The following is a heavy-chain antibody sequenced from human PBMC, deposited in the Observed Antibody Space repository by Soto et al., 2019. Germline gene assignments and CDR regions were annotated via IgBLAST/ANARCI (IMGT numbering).Heavy chain of an antibody. CDR3: AIYCSSTSCYNDY. CDR1: GGSFSGYY. V-gene: IGHV4-34*01. J-gene: IGHJ4*02. D-gene: IGHD2-2*02. CDR2: INHSGST. Sequence: SETLSLTCAVYGGSFSGYYWSWIRQPPGKGLEWIGEINHSGSTNYNPSLKSRVTISVDTSKNQFSLKLSSVTAADTAVYCCAIYCSSTSCYNDYWGQGTLVTVSS.